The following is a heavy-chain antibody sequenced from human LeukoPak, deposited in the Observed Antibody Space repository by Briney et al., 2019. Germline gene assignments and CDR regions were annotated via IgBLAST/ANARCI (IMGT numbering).Heavy chain of an antibody. D-gene: IGHD3-3*01. CDR1: GYTFTGYY. CDR3: ARVMGGSFWSGYYYADY. V-gene: IGHV1-2*02. Sequence: GASVKVSCKASGYTFTGYYMHWVRQAPGQGLEWMGWINPSSGGTNYAQKFQGRVTMTRDTSISTAYMELSRLRSDDTAVYYCARVMGGSFWSGYYYADYWGQGTLVTVSS. J-gene: IGHJ4*02. CDR2: INPSSGGT.